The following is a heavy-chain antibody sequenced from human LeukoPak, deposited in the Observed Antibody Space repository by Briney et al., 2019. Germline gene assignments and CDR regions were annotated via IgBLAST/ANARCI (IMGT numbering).Heavy chain of an antibody. CDR3: ARDKPPVGAIDY. D-gene: IGHD1-26*01. CDR1: GFSFSNYE. Sequence: GGSLRLSCAASGFSFSNYEMNWVRQAPGKGLEWVSYISSSSSAIYYADSVKGRFTISRDNARNSLYLQMNSLRDEDTAVYYCARDKPPVGAIDYWGQGTLVTVSS. CDR2: ISSSSSAI. J-gene: IGHJ4*02. V-gene: IGHV3-48*03.